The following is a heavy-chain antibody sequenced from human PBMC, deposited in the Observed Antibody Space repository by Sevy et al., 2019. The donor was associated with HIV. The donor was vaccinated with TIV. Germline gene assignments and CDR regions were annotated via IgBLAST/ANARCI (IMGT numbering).Heavy chain of an antibody. CDR1: GFTFSSYA. CDR2: ISGSGGST. D-gene: IGHD1-26*01. V-gene: IGHV3-23*01. J-gene: IGHJ6*03. Sequence: GGSLRLSCAASGFTFSSYAMSWVRQAPGKGLEWVSAISGSGGSTYYAYSVKGRFTISRDNSKNTLYLQMNSLRAEDTAIYYCATTGSRRLYYMDVWGKGTTVTVSS. CDR3: ATTGSRRLYYMDV.